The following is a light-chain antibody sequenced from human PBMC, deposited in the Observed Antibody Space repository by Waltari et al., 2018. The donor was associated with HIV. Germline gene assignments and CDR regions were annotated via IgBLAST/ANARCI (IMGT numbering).Light chain of an antibody. V-gene: IGLV1-51*01. CDR2: DND. CDR1: STNTGNDF. CDR3: GTWDRGLGAAV. J-gene: IGLJ3*02. Sequence: QSVLTQPPSVSAAPGQKVTISCSGRSTNTGNDFVSWYPQIPGAAPKLLIYDNDMRPSGIPDRFSGSRSGTSATLGITGRQTGDEAVYYCGTWDRGLGAAVFGGGTXLTVL.